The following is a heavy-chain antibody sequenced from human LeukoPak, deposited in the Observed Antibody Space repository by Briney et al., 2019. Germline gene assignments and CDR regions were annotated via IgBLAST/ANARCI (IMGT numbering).Heavy chain of an antibody. D-gene: IGHD6-19*01. CDR3: ARGLYSSGWYAPLELDY. CDR1: GDSVSSNSAA. J-gene: IGHJ4*02. CDR2: TYYRSKWYN. V-gene: IGHV6-1*01. Sequence: SQTLSLTCAISGDSVSSNSAAWNWIRQSPSRGLEWLGRTYYRSKWYNDYAVSVKSRITINPDTSKNQFSLQLNSVTPEDTAVYYCARGLYSSGWYAPLELDYWGQGTLVTVSS.